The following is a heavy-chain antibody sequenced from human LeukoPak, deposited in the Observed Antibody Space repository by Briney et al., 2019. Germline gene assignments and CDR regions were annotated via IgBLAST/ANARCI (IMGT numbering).Heavy chain of an antibody. D-gene: IGHD2-2*01. CDR3: ARSLPRRQIVVVPAALDY. CDR2: INHSGST. Sequence: SETLSLTCAVYGGSFSGYYWSWIRQPPGKGLEWIGEINHSGSTSYNPSLKSRVTISVDTSKNQFSLKLSSVTAADTAVYYCARSLPRRQIVVVPAALDYWGQGTLVTVSS. J-gene: IGHJ4*02. V-gene: IGHV4-34*01. CDR1: GGSFSGYY.